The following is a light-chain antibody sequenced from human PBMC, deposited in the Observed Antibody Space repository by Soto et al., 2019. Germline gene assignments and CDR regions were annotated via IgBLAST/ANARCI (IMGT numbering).Light chain of an antibody. Sequence: EIVLTQSPGTLSLSPGKRATLSCRASQSVSSNLAWYQQKPGQAPRLLIYDASNRAPGIPDRFSGSGSGTGFTLTISSLEPEDFAVYYCQQRSHGLTFGGGTKV. CDR3: QQRSHGLT. V-gene: IGKV3-11*01. CDR1: QSVSSN. CDR2: DAS. J-gene: IGKJ4*01.